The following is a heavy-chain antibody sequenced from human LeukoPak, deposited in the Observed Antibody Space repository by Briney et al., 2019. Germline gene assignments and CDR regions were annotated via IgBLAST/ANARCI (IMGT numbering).Heavy chain of an antibody. CDR1: GFIFDDYA. Sequence: PGGSLRLSCSASGFIFDDYAMSWVRQAPGKGLEWVSGLAWNGGSTAYADSVKGRFTISRDNAENSLYLQMNSLRAEDTALYYCVRKGSTSYFFDSWGQGTLVTVSS. D-gene: IGHD2-2*01. CDR3: VRKGSTSYFFDS. J-gene: IGHJ4*02. V-gene: IGHV3-20*04. CDR2: LAWNGGST.